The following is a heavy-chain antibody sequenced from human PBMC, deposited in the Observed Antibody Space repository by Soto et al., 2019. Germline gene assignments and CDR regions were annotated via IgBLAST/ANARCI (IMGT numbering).Heavy chain of an antibody. Sequence: SQTLSLTCAISGDSVSGNTASWNWIRQSPSRGLEWLGRTYFRSKWYNDYAVSVKSRIIINPDTSNNQFSLQLNPVTPEDTAVYFCAKGDNLGPKTGYAFDPWGQGIMVTVSS. J-gene: IGHJ5*02. D-gene: IGHD5-12*01. CDR2: TYFRSKWYN. CDR1: GDSVSGNTAS. V-gene: IGHV6-1*01. CDR3: AKGDNLGPKTGYAFDP.